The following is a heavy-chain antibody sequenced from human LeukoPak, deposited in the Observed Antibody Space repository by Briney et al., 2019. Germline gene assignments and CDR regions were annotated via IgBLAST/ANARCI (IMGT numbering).Heavy chain of an antibody. CDR2: IYYSGST. V-gene: IGHV4-39*01. D-gene: IGHD2-15*01. J-gene: IGHJ5*02. CDR3: VRQGLYCSGGSCYLAWFDP. CDR1: GGSISSSSYY. Sequence: SETLSLTCTVSGGSISSSSYYWGWIRQPPGKGLEWIGSIYYSGSTYYNPSLKSRVTISVDTSKNQFSLKLSSVTAADTAVYYCVRQGLYCSGGSCYLAWFDPWGQGTLVTVSS.